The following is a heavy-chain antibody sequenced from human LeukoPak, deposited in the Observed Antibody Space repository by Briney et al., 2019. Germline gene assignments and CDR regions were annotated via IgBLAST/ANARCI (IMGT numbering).Heavy chain of an antibody. J-gene: IGHJ5*02. CDR3: ARGGTTVTPGLLWFDP. D-gene: IGHD4-17*01. CDR1: GGSISSHY. V-gene: IGHV4-59*11. Sequence: SETLSLTCSVSGGSISSHYWSWIRQPPGKGLEWIGYIYYSGSTKYNPSLKSRVTISVDTSKNEFSLKLSSVTAADTAVYYCARGGTTVTPGLLWFDPWGQGTLVTVSS. CDR2: IYYSGST.